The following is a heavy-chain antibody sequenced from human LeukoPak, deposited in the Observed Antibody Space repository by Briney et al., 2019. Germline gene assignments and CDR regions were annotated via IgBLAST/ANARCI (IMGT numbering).Heavy chain of an antibody. D-gene: IGHD2/OR15-2a*01. CDR2: IRSGSENT. CDR3: AILSWDGRGSFY. V-gene: IGHV3-23*01. J-gene: IGHJ4*02. CDR1: GFTFSTYS. Sequence: AGGSLRLSCAASGFTFSTYSMSWVRQAPGKGLEWVSAIRSGSENTYYADSVRGRFTISRDNSRGTLSLQMNSLRAEDTAVYFCAILSWDGRGSFYWGQGTLVTVSS.